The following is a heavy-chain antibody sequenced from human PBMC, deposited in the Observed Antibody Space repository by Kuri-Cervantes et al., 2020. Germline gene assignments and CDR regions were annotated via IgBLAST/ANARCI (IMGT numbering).Heavy chain of an antibody. Sequence: ESLKISCAASGFTFSSYSMNWVRQAPGKGLEWVSSISSSSSYIYYADSVKGRFTISRDNAKNSLYLQMNSLRAEDTAVYYCARDRSSSWYYYYYYDMDVWGQGTTVTVSS. J-gene: IGHJ6*02. D-gene: IGHD6-13*01. CDR3: ARDRSSSWYYYYYYDMDV. CDR2: ISSSSSYI. CDR1: GFTFSSYS. V-gene: IGHV3-21*01.